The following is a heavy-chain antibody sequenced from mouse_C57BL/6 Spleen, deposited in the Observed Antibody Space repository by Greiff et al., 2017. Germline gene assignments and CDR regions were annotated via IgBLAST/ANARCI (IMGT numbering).Heavy chain of an antibody. D-gene: IGHD1-1*01. Sequence: EVQLQQSGTVLARPGASVKMSCKTSGYTFTSYWMHWVKQRPGQGLEWIGAIYPGKSDTSYNQKYKGKAKLTAVTSASTAYMELSSLTNEDSAVYYCTNDGSSYIYAMDYWGQGTSVTVSS. CDR3: TNDGSSYIYAMDY. CDR2: IYPGKSDT. J-gene: IGHJ4*01. V-gene: IGHV1-5*01. CDR1: GYTFTSYW.